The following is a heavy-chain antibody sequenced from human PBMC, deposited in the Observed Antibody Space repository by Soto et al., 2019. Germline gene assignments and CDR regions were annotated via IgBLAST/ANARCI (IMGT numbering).Heavy chain of an antibody. J-gene: IGHJ4*02. V-gene: IGHV1-2*02. CDR1: GYTFTGYY. CDR3: ARGMSALYDILTGYHPVPY. Sequence: RASVKVSCKASGYTFTGYYMHWVRQAPGQGLEWMGWINPNSGGTNYAQKFQGRVTMTRDTSISTAYMELSRLRSDDTAVYYCARGMSALYDILTGYHPVPYWGQGTLVTVSS. D-gene: IGHD3-9*01. CDR2: INPNSGGT.